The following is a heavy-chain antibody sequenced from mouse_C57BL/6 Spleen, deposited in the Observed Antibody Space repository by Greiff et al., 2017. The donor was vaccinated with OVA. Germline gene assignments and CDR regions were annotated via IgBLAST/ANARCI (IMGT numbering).Heavy chain of an antibody. D-gene: IGHD2-1*01. CDR3: ARWIYYGGFAY. J-gene: IGHJ3*01. Sequence: QVQLKQPGAELVRPGSSVKLSCKASGYTFTSYWMHWVKQRPIQGLEWIGNIDPSDSETHYNQKFKDKATLTVDKSSSTAYMQLSSLTSEDSAVYYCARWIYYGGFAYWGQGTLVTVSA. CDR2: IDPSDSET. V-gene: IGHV1-52*01. CDR1: GYTFTSYW.